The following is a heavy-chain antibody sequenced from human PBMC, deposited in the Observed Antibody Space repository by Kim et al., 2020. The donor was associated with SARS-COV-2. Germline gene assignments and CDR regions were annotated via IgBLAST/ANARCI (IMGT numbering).Heavy chain of an antibody. CDR1: GGTFSSYA. J-gene: IGHJ4*02. D-gene: IGHD3-10*01. Sequence: SVKVSCKASGGTFSSYAISWVRQAPGQGLEWMGGIIPIFGTANYAQKFQGRFTITADESTSTAYMELSSLRSEDTAVYYCARDSGILWFGGPSSLDYWGQGTLVTVSS. CDR2: IIPIFGTA. CDR3: ARDSGILWFGGPSSLDY. V-gene: IGHV1-69*13.